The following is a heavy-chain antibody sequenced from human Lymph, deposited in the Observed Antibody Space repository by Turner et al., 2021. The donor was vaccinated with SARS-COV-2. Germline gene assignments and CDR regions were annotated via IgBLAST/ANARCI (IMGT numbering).Heavy chain of an antibody. V-gene: IGHV1-69*10. J-gene: IGHJ5*02. CDR3: ARDSPYCSSTSCYDP. D-gene: IGHD2-2*01. CDR2: IIPILAIA. CDR1: GGTFSSYA. Sequence: QVQLVPSGAAVKKPGSSVKVSCKASGGTFSSYAITWVRQAPGQGLEWMGGIIPILAIANYAQKFQGRVTITADKSTSTAYMELSSLRSEDTAVYYCARDSPYCSSTSCYDPWGQGTLVTVSS.